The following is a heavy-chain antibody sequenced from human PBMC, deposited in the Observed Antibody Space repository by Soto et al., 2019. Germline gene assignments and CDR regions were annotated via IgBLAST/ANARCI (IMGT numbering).Heavy chain of an antibody. CDR1: GGSISSGGYS. J-gene: IGHJ5*02. V-gene: IGHV4-30-2*01. CDR3: ARVVWVTPEPCWFDP. CDR2: IYHSGST. Sequence: QLQLQESGSGLVKPSQTLSLTCAVSGGSISSGGYSWSWIRQPPGKGLEWIGYIYHSGSTYYNPSLRGRVTISVDRSKYQFCLKLSSVTAADTGVYYGARVVWVTPEPCWFDPWGQGTLVVVFS. D-gene: IGHD2-15*01.